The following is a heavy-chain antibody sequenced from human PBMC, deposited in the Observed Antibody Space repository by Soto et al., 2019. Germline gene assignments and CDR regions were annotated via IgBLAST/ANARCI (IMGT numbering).Heavy chain of an antibody. J-gene: IGHJ4*02. CDR1: GGSISSFY. Sequence: SETLSLTCTVSGGSISSFYCNWIRQPAGKGLEWIGRIYTSGSTNYNPSLKSRVTMSVDTSKNLFSLKLSSVTAADTAMYYCARDHSSSSMDYWAQGTLVTV. CDR3: ARDHSSSSMDY. V-gene: IGHV4-4*07. CDR2: IYTSGST. D-gene: IGHD6-6*01.